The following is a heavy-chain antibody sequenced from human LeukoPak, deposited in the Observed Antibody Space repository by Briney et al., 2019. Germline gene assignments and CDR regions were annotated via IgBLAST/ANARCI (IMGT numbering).Heavy chain of an antibody. CDR1: GYTLTELS. CDR2: FDPEDGET. Sequence: ASVTVSCKFSGYTLTELSMHWVRQAPGKGLEWMGGFDPEDGETIYAQKFQGRVTMTEDTSTDTAYMELSSLRSEDTAVYYCATVLRHSSSWYSFDYWGQGTLVTVSS. CDR3: ATVLRHSSSWYSFDY. J-gene: IGHJ4*02. V-gene: IGHV1-24*01. D-gene: IGHD6-13*01.